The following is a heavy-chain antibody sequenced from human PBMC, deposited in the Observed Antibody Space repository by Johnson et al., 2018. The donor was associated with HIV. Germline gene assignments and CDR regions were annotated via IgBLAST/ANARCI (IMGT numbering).Heavy chain of an antibody. Sequence: QVQLVESGGGVVQPGRSLRLSCAASGFPFSSYAMDWVRQAPGKGLEWVAVISNDGSDKWYADSVQGRFTISRYNSKNTLYLQMNSLRAEDTAVYYCARSLGVGAFDIWGQGTMVTVSS. CDR1: GFPFSSYA. D-gene: IGHD3-10*01. CDR3: ARSLGVGAFDI. J-gene: IGHJ3*02. CDR2: ISNDGSDK. V-gene: IGHV3-30*03.